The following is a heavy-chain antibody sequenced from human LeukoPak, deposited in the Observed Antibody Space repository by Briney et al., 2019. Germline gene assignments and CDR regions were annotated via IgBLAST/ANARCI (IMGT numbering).Heavy chain of an antibody. CDR3: ARWYCTSYNCYYDY. CDR1: GFTVSNNY. CDR2: IYNTGPT. D-gene: IGHD2-8*01. V-gene: IGHV3-53*01. Sequence: PGGSLRLSCAASGFTVSNNYMSWVRQAPGKGLEWVSFIYNTGPTYYADSVKGRFTISRDNSKNTLYLQMHSLRVEDTALYYCARWYCTSYNCYYDYWGQGTLVTVSS. J-gene: IGHJ4*02.